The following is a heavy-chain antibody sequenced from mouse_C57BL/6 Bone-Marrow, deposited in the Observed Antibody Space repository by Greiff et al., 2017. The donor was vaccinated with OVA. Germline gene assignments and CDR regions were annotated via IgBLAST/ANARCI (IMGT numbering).Heavy chain of an antibody. Sequence: EVKVVESGGGLVQPGGSLKLSCAASGFTFRDYYMYWVRQTPEKRLEWVAYISNGGGSTYYPDTVKGRFTISRDNAKNTLYLQMSRLKSEDTAMYYCARLGYSEDFDYWGQGTTLTVSS. CDR1: GFTFRDYY. CDR3: ARLGYSEDFDY. V-gene: IGHV5-12*01. CDR2: ISNGGGST. D-gene: IGHD2-3*01. J-gene: IGHJ2*01.